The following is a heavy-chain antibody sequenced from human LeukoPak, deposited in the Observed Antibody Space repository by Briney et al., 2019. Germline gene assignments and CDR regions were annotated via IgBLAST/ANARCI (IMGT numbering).Heavy chain of an antibody. V-gene: IGHV4-34*12. J-gene: IGHJ1*01. CDR2: IINGRTT. Sequence: AGSLTLSCEGYGWTFSGDYRSWVRQPPGMGLEWIGEIINGRTTYYDPSLKSRVTISIDTSKKQFSLELTSVTAADTAVYYCARRVRYIGIQNWGQGTLVTVSS. CDR1: GWTFSGDY. CDR3: ARRVRYIGIQN. D-gene: IGHD1-14*01.